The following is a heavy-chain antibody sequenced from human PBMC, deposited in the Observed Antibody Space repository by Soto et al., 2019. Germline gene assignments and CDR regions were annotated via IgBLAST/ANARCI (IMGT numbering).Heavy chain of an antibody. CDR2: IRSKAYGGTT. D-gene: IGHD6-19*01. CDR3: TRDPRSSGWYSYFDY. CDR1: GFTFGDYA. J-gene: IGHJ4*02. V-gene: IGHV3-49*03. Sequence: PGGSLRLSCTASGFTFGDYAMSWFRQAPGKGLEWVGFIRSKAYGGTTEYAASVKGRFTISRDDSKSIAYLQMNSLKTEDTAVYYCTRDPRSSGWYSYFDYWGQGTLVTVSS.